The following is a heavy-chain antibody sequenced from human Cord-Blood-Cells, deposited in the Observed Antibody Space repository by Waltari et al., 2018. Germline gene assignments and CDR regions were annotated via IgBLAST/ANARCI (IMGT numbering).Heavy chain of an antibody. CDR3: ARARYSSSSYYYYYMDV. J-gene: IGHJ6*03. D-gene: IGHD6-6*01. V-gene: IGHV1-69*01. CDR1: GGTFSSYA. Sequence: GKKPGSSVKVSCKASGGTFSSYAISWVRQAPGQGLEWMGGIIPIFGTANYAQKFQGRVTITADESTSTAYMELSSLRSEDTAVYYCARARYSSSSYYYYYMDVWGKGTTVTVSS. CDR2: IIPIFGTA.